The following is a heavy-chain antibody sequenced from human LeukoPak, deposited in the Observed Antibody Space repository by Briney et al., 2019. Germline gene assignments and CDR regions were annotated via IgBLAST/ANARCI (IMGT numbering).Heavy chain of an antibody. J-gene: IGHJ4*02. V-gene: IGHV4-34*01. Sequence: SETLSLTCAVYGGSFSGYYWSWIRQPPGKGLEWIGEINHSGSTNYNPSLKSRVTISVDTSKNQFSLKLSSVTAADTAVYYCARRGFQYSSSSGSQKLDHWGQGTLVTVSS. CDR3: ARRGFQYSSSSGSQKLDH. D-gene: IGHD6-6*01. CDR2: INHSGST. CDR1: GGSFSGYY.